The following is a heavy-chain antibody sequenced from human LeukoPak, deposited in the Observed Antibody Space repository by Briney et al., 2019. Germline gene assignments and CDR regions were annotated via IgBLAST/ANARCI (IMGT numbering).Heavy chain of an antibody. CDR1: GFSFNTYS. V-gene: IGHV3-48*01. J-gene: IGHJ5*02. CDR3: ARTYSSGWFAQRNWFDP. D-gene: IGHD6-19*01. Sequence: GGSLRLSCTTSGFSFNTYSMSWVRQAPGKGLEWVSYISSSSSTIYYADSVKGRFTISRDNAKNSLYLQMNSLRAEDTAVYYCARTYSSGWFAQRNWFDPWGQGTLVTVSS. CDR2: ISSSSSTI.